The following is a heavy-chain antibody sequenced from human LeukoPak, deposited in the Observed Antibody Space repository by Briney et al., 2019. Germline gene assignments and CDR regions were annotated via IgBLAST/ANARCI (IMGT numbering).Heavy chain of an antibody. CDR3: ARPSNYHGPGNSFPFDY. V-gene: IGHV3-21*01. D-gene: IGHD3-10*01. Sequence: GGSLRLSCAASGFTFSTYNMNWVRQAPGKGLEWVSSISTSSRDIYYADSVKARFTISRDNAKNSLYLQMNSLRAEDTAVYYCARPSNYHGPGNSFPFDYWGQGPLVSVSS. CDR1: GFTFSTYN. CDR2: ISTSSRDI. J-gene: IGHJ4*02.